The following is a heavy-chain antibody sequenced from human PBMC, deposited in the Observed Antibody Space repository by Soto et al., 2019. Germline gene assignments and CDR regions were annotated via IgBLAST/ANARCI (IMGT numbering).Heavy chain of an antibody. Sequence: LSLTCAVSGGSISSGGYSWSWIRQPPGKGLEWIGYIYHSGSTYYNPSLKSRVTISVDRSKNQFSLKLSSVTAADTAVYYCARGSAPTIFGVVTHYGMDVWGQGTTVTVSS. CDR3: ARGSAPTIFGVVTHYGMDV. D-gene: IGHD3-3*01. CDR2: IYHSGST. J-gene: IGHJ6*02. V-gene: IGHV4-30-2*01. CDR1: GGSISSGGYS.